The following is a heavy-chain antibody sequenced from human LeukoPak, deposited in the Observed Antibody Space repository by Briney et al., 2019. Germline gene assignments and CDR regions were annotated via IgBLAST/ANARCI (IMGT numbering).Heavy chain of an antibody. CDR2: IYYSGST. Sequence: PSETLSLTCTVSGGSIIGYYLSWIRQPLGKGLEWIGSIYYSGSTNYNPSLKSRVTISVETSKNQFSLKLSSVTAADTAVYYCARYANSPYYYYAMDVWGQGTTVTVSS. J-gene: IGHJ6*02. D-gene: IGHD4/OR15-4a*01. CDR1: GGSIIGYY. CDR3: ARYANSPYYYYAMDV. V-gene: IGHV4-59*12.